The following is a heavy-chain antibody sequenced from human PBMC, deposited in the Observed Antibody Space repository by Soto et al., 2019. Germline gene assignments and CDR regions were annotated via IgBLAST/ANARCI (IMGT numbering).Heavy chain of an antibody. D-gene: IGHD6-13*01. J-gene: IGHJ2*01. Sequence: QVQLVESGGGVVQPGRSLRLSCAASGFTFSSYAMHWVRQAPGKGLDWVAVISYDGSNKYYADSVRGRFTISRDNSKNSLYLQMSSLRVEDTGVYYCARDQRTAPGVWHFDLWGRGTLVTVSS. CDR1: GFTFSSYA. CDR3: ARDQRTAPGVWHFDL. CDR2: ISYDGSNK. V-gene: IGHV3-30*03.